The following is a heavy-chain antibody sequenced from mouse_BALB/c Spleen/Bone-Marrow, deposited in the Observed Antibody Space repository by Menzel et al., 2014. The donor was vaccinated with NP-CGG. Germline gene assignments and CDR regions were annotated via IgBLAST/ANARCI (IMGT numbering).Heavy chain of an antibody. CDR2: ISSGSSTI. D-gene: IGHD2-4*01. CDR1: GFTFSSIG. V-gene: IGHV5-17*02. Sequence: EVKLVESGGGLVQPGGSRKLSCAASGFTFSSIGMHWVRQAPEKGLEWVAYISSGSSTIYYADTVKGRFTISRDNPKNTLFLQMTSLRSEDTAMYYCARGITTGFAYWGQGTLVTVSA. J-gene: IGHJ3*01. CDR3: ARGITTGFAY.